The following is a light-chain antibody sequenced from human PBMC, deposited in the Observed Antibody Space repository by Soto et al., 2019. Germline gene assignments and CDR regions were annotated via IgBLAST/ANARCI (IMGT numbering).Light chain of an antibody. Sequence: QSALTQSPSASGSPGQSVTISCTGTSSDIGGYNSVSWYQQHPGKAPKVMIYDVTKRPSGVPDRFSGSKSGNTASLTISRAQAGDEADYYCQVRDSSTYVVFGGGTKLTVL. CDR1: SSDIGGYNS. CDR2: DVT. J-gene: IGLJ2*01. CDR3: QVRDSSTYVV. V-gene: IGLV2-8*01.